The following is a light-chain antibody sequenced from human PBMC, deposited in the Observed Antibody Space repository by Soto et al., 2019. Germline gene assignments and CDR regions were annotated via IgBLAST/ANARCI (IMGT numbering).Light chain of an antibody. CDR3: QQRSNWPLT. J-gene: IGKJ4*01. CDR2: DAS. CDR1: QSVSSY. Sequence: EIVLTQSPATLSLSPGERATLSCRASQSVSSYLAWYQQKPGQAPRLRIYDASNRATGIPARFSCSGSGTDFTRTISSLEPEDFAVYYCQQRSNWPLTFGGGTKVEIK. V-gene: IGKV3-11*01.